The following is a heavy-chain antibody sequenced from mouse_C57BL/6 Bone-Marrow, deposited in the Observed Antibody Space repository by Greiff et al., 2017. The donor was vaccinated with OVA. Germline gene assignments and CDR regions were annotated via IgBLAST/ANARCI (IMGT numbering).Heavy chain of an antibody. Sequence: VQLKESGPSLVRPSQTLSLTCTVTGFSINSDCYWIWIRQFPGNKLEYIGYTFYSGITYYNPSLESRTYITRDTSKNQFSLKLSSVTTEDTATYYCAGNYYGSSGYFDVWGTGTTVTVSS. CDR3: AGNYYGSSGYFDV. J-gene: IGHJ1*03. CDR1: GFSINSDCY. D-gene: IGHD1-1*01. CDR2: TFYSGIT. V-gene: IGHV3-3*01.